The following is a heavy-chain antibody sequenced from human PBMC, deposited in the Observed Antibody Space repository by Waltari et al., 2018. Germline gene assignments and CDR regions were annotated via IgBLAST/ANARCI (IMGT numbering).Heavy chain of an antibody. CDR2: IYHSGET. V-gene: IGHV4-4*02. CDR1: GVSISTNNW. J-gene: IGHJ5*02. CDR3: ARVAVPAVETNWFDP. Sequence: QVQLQESGPGLVKPSGTLSLTCAVSGVSISTNNWWSWVRQPPGKGLEWIGEIYHSGETNDNPSLESRVTILVDKSKNQFSLRLRAVTAADTAIYFCARVAVPAVETNWFDPWGQGILVTVSS. D-gene: IGHD2-2*01.